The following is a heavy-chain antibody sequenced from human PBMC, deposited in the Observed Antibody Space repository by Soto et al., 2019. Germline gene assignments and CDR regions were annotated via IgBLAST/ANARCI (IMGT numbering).Heavy chain of an antibody. J-gene: IGHJ6*02. Sequence: GGSLRLSCAASGFTFSSYGMHWVRQAPGKGLEWVAVISYDGSNKYYADSVKGRFTISRDNSKNTLYLQMNSLRAEDTAVYYCAKDTSYQLLWKGRTDRGYYYYYGMDVWGQGTTVTVSS. CDR1: GFTFSSYG. CDR2: ISYDGSNK. V-gene: IGHV3-30*18. CDR3: AKDTSYQLLWKGRTDRGYYYYYGMDV. D-gene: IGHD2-2*01.